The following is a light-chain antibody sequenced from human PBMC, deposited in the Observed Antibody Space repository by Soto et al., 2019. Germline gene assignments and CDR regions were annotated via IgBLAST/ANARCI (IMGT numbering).Light chain of an antibody. CDR3: QQSYTSPRIT. CDR1: QSISNY. J-gene: IGKJ5*01. V-gene: IGKV1-39*01. Sequence: DIQMTQSPSALSASVGDRVTITCRASQSISNYLNCYQQKPGKVPKLLIYAASSLQSGVPSRFSGSGYGTDFAITISSLQPEDFATYYCQQSYTSPRITFGQGTRLEIK. CDR2: AAS.